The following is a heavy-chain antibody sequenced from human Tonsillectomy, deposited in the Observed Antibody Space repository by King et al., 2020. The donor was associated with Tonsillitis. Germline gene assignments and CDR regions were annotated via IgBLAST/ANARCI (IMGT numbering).Heavy chain of an antibody. V-gene: IGHV2-70*04. CDR1: GFSLSTDEMR. CDR2: IDWDDEK. Sequence: VTLKESGPALVKPTQTLTLTCTFSGFSLSTDEMRVSWVRQPPGKALEWLARIDWDDEKFYSTSLKTRLTISRDTSKNQVVLRMTNMYPGDTATYYCTRSQAGSNWFDPWGRGTLVTVSS. J-gene: IGHJ5*02. CDR3: TRSQAGSNWFDP.